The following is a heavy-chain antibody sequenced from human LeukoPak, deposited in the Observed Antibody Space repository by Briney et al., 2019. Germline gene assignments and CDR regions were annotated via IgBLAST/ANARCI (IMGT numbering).Heavy chain of an antibody. D-gene: IGHD3-22*01. CDR1: GYTFSSYG. CDR3: ARDRNPYYDGSGYGYC. V-gene: IGHV1-18*01. Sequence: ASVEVSCKASGYTFSSYGISWVRQAPGQGLEWMAWISAYNGKTNYARKFRGRVTMTTDTSTSTAYMELRSLRSDDTAIYYCARDRNPYYDGSGYGYCWGQGTLVTVSS. J-gene: IGHJ4*02. CDR2: ISAYNGKT.